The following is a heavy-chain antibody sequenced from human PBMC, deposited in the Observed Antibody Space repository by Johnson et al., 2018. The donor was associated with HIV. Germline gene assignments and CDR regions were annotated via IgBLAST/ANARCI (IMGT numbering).Heavy chain of an antibody. V-gene: IGHV3-7*01. J-gene: IGHJ3*02. CDR2: IKQDGSEK. CDR3: AKWGLGGGADAFDI. CDR1: GFSFSSYW. D-gene: IGHD3-16*01. Sequence: VQLVESGGGLVQPGGSLRLSCAASGFSFSSYWMNWVRQAPGKGLEWVANIKQDGSEKYYVDSVKDRFTISRDNAKNSLYLQMNGLRAEDTAVYYCAKWGLGGGADAFDIWGQGTMVTVSS.